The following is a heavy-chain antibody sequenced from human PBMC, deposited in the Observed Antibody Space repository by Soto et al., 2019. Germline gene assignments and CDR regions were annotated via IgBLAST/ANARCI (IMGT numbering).Heavy chain of an antibody. J-gene: IGHJ6*03. Sequence: SETLSLTCTVSGGSISSYYWSWIRQPPGKGLEWIGNIYYSGSTNYNPSLKSRVTISVDTSKNQFSLKLSSVTAADTAVYYCASFRGGTYCSSTSCYPYYYYYMDVWGKGTTVTVSS. D-gene: IGHD2-2*01. CDR1: GGSISSYY. CDR2: IYYSGST. V-gene: IGHV4-59*08. CDR3: ASFRGGTYCSSTSCYPYYYYYMDV.